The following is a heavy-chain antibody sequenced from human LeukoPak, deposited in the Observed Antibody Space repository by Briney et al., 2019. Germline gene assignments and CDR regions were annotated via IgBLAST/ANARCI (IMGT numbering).Heavy chain of an antibody. J-gene: IGHJ1*01. CDR2: INAGNGNT. V-gene: IGHV1-3*01. D-gene: IGHD2-15*01. CDR1: GYTFTSYA. Sequence: ASVKVSCKASGYTFTSYAMHWVRQAPGQRLEWMGWINAGNGNTKYSQKFQGRVTITRDTSASTAYMELSSLRSGDTAVYYCARASWEYCSGGSCYDPPEYFQHWGQGTLVTVSS. CDR3: ARASWEYCSGGSCYDPPEYFQH.